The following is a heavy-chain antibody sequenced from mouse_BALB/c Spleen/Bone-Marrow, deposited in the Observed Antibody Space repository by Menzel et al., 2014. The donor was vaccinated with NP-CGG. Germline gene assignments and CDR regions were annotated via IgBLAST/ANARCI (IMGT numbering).Heavy chain of an antibody. V-gene: IGHV3-2*02. J-gene: IGHJ4*01. Sequence: EVKLVESGPGLVKPSQSLSLTCTVTGYSITSDYAWNWIRQFPGNKLEWMGYLSYSGSTSYNPSLKSRISITRDTSKNQFFLQLNSVTTEDTATYYCARDVYAMDYWGQGTSVTVSS. CDR2: LSYSGST. CDR1: GYSITSDYA. CDR3: ARDVYAMDY.